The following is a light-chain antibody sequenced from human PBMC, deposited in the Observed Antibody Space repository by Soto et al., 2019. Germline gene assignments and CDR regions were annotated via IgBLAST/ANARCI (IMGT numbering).Light chain of an antibody. CDR3: MQAAHLPLT. V-gene: IGKV2-29*03. CDR1: QSLLSGDGTTY. J-gene: IGKJ4*01. Sequence: DVVMTQTPLSLSVTPGQPASISCKSSQSLLSGDGTTYFYWYLQKPGQAPHLVMTEISSRLSGVSDRFNGSGSGKDVTQKISRVEDEDTGVFCCMQAAHLPLTYGGGTRLEI. CDR2: EIS.